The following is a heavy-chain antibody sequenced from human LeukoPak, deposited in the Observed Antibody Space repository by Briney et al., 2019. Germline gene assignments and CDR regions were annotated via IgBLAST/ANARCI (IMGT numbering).Heavy chain of an antibody. CDR2: INAGNGNT. CDR3: ARNMYYYDSSGYSHQYFQH. V-gene: IGHV1-3*01. J-gene: IGHJ1*01. Sequence: GASVKVSCKASGYTFTSYGISWVRQAPGQRLEWMGWINAGNGNTKYSQKFQGRVTITRDTSASTAYMELSSLRSEDTAVYYCARNMYYYDSSGYSHQYFQHWGQGTLVTVSS. D-gene: IGHD3-22*01. CDR1: GYTFTSYG.